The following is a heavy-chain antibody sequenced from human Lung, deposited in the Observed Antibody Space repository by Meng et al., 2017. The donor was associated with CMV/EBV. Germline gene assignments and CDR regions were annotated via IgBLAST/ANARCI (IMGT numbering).Heavy chain of an antibody. CDR1: GFTFSSYS. CDR2: ISSSSSYI. V-gene: IGHV3-21*01. D-gene: IGHD3-3*01. CDR3: ARDLYDFCSGWSY. Sequence: ESXKISXAASGFTFSSYSMNWVRQAPGKGLEWVSSISSSSSYIYYADSVKGRFTISRDNAKNSLYLQMNSLRAEDTAVYYCARDLYDFCSGWSYWGQGTLVXVSS. J-gene: IGHJ4*02.